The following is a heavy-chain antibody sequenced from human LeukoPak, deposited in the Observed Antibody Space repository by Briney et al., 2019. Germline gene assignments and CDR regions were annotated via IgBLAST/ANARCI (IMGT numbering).Heavy chain of an antibody. D-gene: IGHD5-12*01. J-gene: IGHJ3*02. V-gene: IGHV3-23*01. CDR3: AKDPSDYDLDAFDI. Sequence: GSLRLSCAASGFTFTNYAMNWVRQAPGKGLEWVSGISGRGGNTYYADSVKGRFTISRDNSKNTLYLQMNSLRADDTAIYYCAKDPSDYDLDAFDIWGQGTMVTVSS. CDR1: GFTFTNYA. CDR2: ISGRGGNT.